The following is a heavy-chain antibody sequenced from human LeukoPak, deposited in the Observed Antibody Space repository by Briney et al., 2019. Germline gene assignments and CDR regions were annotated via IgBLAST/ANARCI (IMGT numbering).Heavy chain of an antibody. V-gene: IGHV1-2*02. Sequence: ASVKVSCKTSGYTFTDYYMHWVRQAPGQGLEWMGWINPNNGGTKYAPKFQGRVTMTRDTSISTDYMELSSLRSDDTAVYYCARLYSSTEVIDSWGQGTLVTASS. D-gene: IGHD6-13*01. CDR2: INPNNGGT. CDR3: ARLYSSTEVIDS. CDR1: GYTFTDYY. J-gene: IGHJ4*02.